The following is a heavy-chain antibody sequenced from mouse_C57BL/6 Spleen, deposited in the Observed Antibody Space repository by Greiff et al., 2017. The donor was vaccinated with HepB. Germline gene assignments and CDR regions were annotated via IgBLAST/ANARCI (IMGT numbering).Heavy chain of an antibody. CDR2: IWWDDDK. J-gene: IGHJ1*03. CDR1: GFSLSTFGLG. D-gene: IGHD1-1*01. Sequence: QVTLKVSGPGILQPSQTLSLTCSFSGFSLSTFGLGVGWIRQPSGKGLEWLAHIWWDDDKYYNPALKSRRTISKDTSKNQVFLKIANVDTADTATYYCARTLYYYGSSRYWYFDVWGTGTTVTVSS. V-gene: IGHV8-8*01. CDR3: ARTLYYYGSSRYWYFDV.